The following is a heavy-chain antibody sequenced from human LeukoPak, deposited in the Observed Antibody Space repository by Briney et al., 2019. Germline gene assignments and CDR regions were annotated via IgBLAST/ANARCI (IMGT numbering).Heavy chain of an antibody. Sequence: KTSETLSLTCTVSGGSISSSSYYWGWIRQPPGKGLEWIGSIYYSGSTNYNPSLKSRVTISVDTSKNQFSLKLSSVTAADTAVYYCARLITMIVVAVPDAFDIWGQGTMVTVSS. V-gene: IGHV4-39*07. CDR1: GGSISSSSYY. J-gene: IGHJ3*02. CDR2: IYYSGST. D-gene: IGHD3-22*01. CDR3: ARLITMIVVAVPDAFDI.